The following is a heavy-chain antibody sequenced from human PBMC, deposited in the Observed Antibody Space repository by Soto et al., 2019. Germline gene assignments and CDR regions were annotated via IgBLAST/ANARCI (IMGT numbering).Heavy chain of an antibody. CDR3: ARGEQYSGRIFDY. D-gene: IGHD1-26*01. CDR1: GDSVSSNSAG. V-gene: IGHV6-1*01. J-gene: IGHJ4*01. CDR2: TYYRSKWYY. Sequence: QVQLQQSGPGLVKPSQTLSLTCAITGDSVSSNSAGWSWVRQSPSSGLEWLGRTYYRSKWYYEYSVYVRGRITINPDTSKNQYSLQLNSVTPEDTAVYFCARGEQYSGRIFDYWGQGTLVTVSS.